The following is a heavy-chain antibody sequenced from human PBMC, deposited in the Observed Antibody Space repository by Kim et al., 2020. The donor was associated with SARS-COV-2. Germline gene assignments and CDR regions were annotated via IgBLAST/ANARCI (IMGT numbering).Heavy chain of an antibody. CDR3: ARGATDKNFDY. J-gene: IGHJ4*02. V-gene: IGHV4-34*01. Sequence: SETLSLTCAVYGGSFSGYYWSWIRQPPGKGLEWIGEINHSGSTNYNPSLKSRVTISVDTSKNQFSLKLSSVTAADTAVYYCARGATDKNFDYWGQGTLVT. CDR1: GGSFSGYY. CDR2: INHSGST.